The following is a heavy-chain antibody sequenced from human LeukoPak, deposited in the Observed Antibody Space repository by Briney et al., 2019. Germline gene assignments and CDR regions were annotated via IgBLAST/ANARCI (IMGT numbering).Heavy chain of an antibody. V-gene: IGHV3-11*04. D-gene: IGHD2-2*01. CDR1: GFIFSGYY. J-gene: IGHJ4*02. CDR3: ARGGTYQPLLGY. CDR2: ISGSGNDI. Sequence: GGSLRLSCATSGFIFSGYYMSWIRQAPGKGLEWVSYISGSGNDISYADSVKGRFTISRDNAENSLYLQMNSLRAEDTAVYYCARGGTYQPLLGYWGQGTLVTVSS.